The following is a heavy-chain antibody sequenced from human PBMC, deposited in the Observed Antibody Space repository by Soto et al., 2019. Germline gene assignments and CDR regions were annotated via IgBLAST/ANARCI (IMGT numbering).Heavy chain of an antibody. D-gene: IGHD2-2*01. CDR1: GGYISSYY. Sequence: SQTLPFTYTVSGGYISSYYWSWIRQPPGKGLEWIGYIYYSGSTNYNPSLKSRVTISVDTSKNQFSLKLSSVTAADTAVYYCARLRVGYCSSTSCYGYYYSYYYMDVWGKGTTVTVSS. V-gene: IGHV4-59*08. CDR3: ARLRVGYCSSTSCYGYYYSYYYMDV. J-gene: IGHJ6*03. CDR2: IYYSGST.